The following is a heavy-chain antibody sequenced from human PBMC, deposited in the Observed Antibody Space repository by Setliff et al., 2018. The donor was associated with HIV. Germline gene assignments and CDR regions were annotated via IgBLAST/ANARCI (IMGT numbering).Heavy chain of an antibody. D-gene: IGHD2-8*01. CDR3: ARHSPNVGVRGDAFDI. J-gene: IGHJ3*02. CDR1: GGSISSHY. CDR2: IHYSGAT. Sequence: LTCTVSGGSISSHYWIWIRQPPGKGLEWIGYIHYSGATNYNPSLKSRVTISLDTSRTQFSLRLSSVAAADTAVYYCARHSPNVGVRGDAFDIWGQGTVVTVSS. V-gene: IGHV4-59*08.